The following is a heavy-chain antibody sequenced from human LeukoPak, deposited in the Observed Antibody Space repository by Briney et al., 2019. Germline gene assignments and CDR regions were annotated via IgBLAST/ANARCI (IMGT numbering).Heavy chain of an antibody. J-gene: IGHJ6*02. CDR3: ARANYGLDV. CDR1: GFRFSDYY. V-gene: IGHV3-11*05. CDR2: ISSSSSDT. Sequence: PGGSLRLSCAASGFRFSDYYMSWIRQAPGKGLEGVSYISSSSSDTNYADSVKGRFTISRDNAKNSLYLQMNSLRAEDTAVYSCARANYGLDVWGQGTTVTVSS.